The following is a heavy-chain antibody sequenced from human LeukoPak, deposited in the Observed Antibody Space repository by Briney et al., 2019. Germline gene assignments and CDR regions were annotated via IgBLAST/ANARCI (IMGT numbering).Heavy chain of an antibody. D-gene: IGHD6-13*01. CDR2: ISGSGGST. CDR3: ARGGSSSWYGRQFQH. J-gene: IGHJ1*01. Sequence: GGSLRLSCAASGFTFSSYAMSWVRQAPGKGLEWVSAISGSGGSTYYADSVKGRFTISRDNSKNTLYLQMNSLRAEDTAVYYCARGGSSSWYGRQFQHWGQGTLVTVSS. CDR1: GFTFSSYA. V-gene: IGHV3-23*01.